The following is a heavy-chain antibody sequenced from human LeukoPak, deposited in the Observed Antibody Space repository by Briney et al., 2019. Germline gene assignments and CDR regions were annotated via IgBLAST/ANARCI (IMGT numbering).Heavy chain of an antibody. D-gene: IGHD3-10*01. Sequence: GGSLRLSCAAFGFTFSSYAMSWVRQAPGRGLEWVSTISGSGGSTYYADSVKGRFTISRDNSKNTLCLQMNSLRAEDTAVYYCAKGGVRAYYGMDVWGKGTTVTVSS. CDR3: AKGGVRAYYGMDV. V-gene: IGHV3-23*01. CDR2: ISGSGGST. CDR1: GFTFSSYA. J-gene: IGHJ6*04.